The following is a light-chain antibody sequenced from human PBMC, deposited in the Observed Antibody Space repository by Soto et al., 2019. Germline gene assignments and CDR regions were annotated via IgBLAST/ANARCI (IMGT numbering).Light chain of an antibody. CDR2: GAS. CDR1: QSVSSSY. V-gene: IGKV3-20*01. Sequence: EIVLTQSPGTLSLSPGERATLSCRASQSVSSSYLAWYQQKPGQAPRLLIYGASSRATGIPDRFSGSGSGTDFTITISRLEPEDFAVYYCQQFPRTFGQGTKVEIK. J-gene: IGKJ1*01. CDR3: QQFPRT.